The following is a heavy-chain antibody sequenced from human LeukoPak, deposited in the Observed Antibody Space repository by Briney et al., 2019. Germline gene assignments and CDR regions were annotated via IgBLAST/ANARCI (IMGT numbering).Heavy chain of an antibody. V-gene: IGHV3-74*01. CDR3: ARAREKYYYDSSGRGDAFDI. D-gene: IGHD3-22*01. J-gene: IGHJ3*02. Sequence: PGGSVRLSCAASGFTFSFYWMHWVRQAPGKGLVWVSHITAVRSSTSYADSVKGRVTISRDNAKNTLFLQMNSLGAEDTAVYYCARAREKYYYDSSGRGDAFDIWGQGTMVIVSS. CDR2: ITAVRSST. CDR1: GFTFSFYW.